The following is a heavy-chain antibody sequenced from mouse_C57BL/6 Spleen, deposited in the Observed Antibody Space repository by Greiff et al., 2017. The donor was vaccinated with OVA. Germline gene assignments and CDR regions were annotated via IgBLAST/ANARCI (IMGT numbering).Heavy chain of an antibody. CDR1: GYAFTNYL. J-gene: IGHJ2*01. CDR2: INPGSGGT. CDR3: ARRYYGSSGFDY. Sequence: VQVVESGAELVRPGTSVKVSCKASGYAFTNYLIEWVKQRPGQGLEWIGVINPGSGGTNYNEKFKGKATLTADKSSSTAYMQLSSLTSEDSAVYFCARRYYGSSGFDYWGQGTTLTVSS. V-gene: IGHV1-54*01. D-gene: IGHD1-1*01.